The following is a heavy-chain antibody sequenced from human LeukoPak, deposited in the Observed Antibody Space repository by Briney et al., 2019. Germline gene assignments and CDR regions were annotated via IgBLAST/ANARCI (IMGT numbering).Heavy chain of an antibody. J-gene: IGHJ4*02. Sequence: GGSLRLSCAASGFTCRSYWMSWVRQAPGKGLEWVANIKQDGSEKNYVDSVKGRFTISRDNAENSLFLQMNSLRAEDTAVYYCARRVVADFDYWGQGTLVTVSS. D-gene: IGHD2-15*01. CDR2: IKQDGSEK. V-gene: IGHV3-7*01. CDR1: GFTCRSYW. CDR3: ARRVVADFDY.